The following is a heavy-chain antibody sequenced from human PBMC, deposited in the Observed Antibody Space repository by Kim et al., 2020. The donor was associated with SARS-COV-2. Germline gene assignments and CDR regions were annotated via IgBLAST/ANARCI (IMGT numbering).Heavy chain of an antibody. V-gene: IGHV3-23*01. Sequence: GGSLRLSCAASGFTFNSYAMSWVRQAPGKGLEWVSAISVSGGSTYYADSVKGRFTISRDNSKNTLYLQMNSLRAEDTAVYYCAKEDSDVGGWYESPFNYWGERPLVTVSS. CDR2: ISVSGGST. J-gene: IGHJ4*02. CDR1: GFTFNSYA. CDR3: AKEDSDVGGWYESPFNY. D-gene: IGHD6-19*01.